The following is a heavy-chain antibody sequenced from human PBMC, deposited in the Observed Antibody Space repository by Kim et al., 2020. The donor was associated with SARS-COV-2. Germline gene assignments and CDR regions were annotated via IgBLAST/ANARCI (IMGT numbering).Heavy chain of an antibody. CDR3: ARADNPETYYYGSGSYAQYGMDV. D-gene: IGHD3-10*01. CDR1: GFTFSSYD. CDR2: IGTAGDT. V-gene: IGHV3-13*01. Sequence: GGSLRLSCAASGFTFSSYDMHWVRQATGKGLEWVSAIGTAGDTYYPGSVKGRFTISRENAKNYLYLQMNSLRAGDTAVYYCARADNPETYYYGSGSYAQYGMDVWGQGTTVTVSS. J-gene: IGHJ6*02.